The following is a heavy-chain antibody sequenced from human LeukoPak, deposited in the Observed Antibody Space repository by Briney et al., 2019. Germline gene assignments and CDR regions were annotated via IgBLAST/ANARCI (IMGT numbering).Heavy chain of an antibody. J-gene: IGHJ4*02. D-gene: IGHD2-15*01. Sequence: GGSLRLSCVASGFTFSDYYMSWIRQAPGKGLEWVSYISSSSSYIYYTDSVKGRFTLSRDNAKKSLYLQMNSLRAEDTAVYYCARAPHPYCSGGNCIYFDYWGQGTLVTVSS. V-gene: IGHV3-11*06. CDR2: ISSSSSYI. CDR3: ARAPHPYCSGGNCIYFDY. CDR1: GFTFSDYY.